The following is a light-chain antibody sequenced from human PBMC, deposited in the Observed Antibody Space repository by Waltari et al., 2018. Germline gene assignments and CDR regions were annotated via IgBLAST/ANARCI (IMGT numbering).Light chain of an antibody. J-gene: IGKJ2*01. CDR3: EQYGGGAT. Sequence: MVLTQPPGTLSLSPGDRATLLWRASQSVDTPYLAWYQQKYGQAPRLLIHGTSNRAPGSPERFRGRRSETAFTLSSNPREPEDFAVYYCEQYGGGATCGQGTKLE. V-gene: IGKV3-20*01. CDR2: GTS. CDR1: QSVDTPY.